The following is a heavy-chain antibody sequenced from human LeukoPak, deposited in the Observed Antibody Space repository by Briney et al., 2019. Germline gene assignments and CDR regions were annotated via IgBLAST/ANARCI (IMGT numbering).Heavy chain of an antibody. D-gene: IGHD6-13*01. J-gene: IGHJ6*03. CDR2: IYPGDSDT. CDR1: GYSFTTYW. Sequence: GESLKISCKCSGYSFTTYWLGWVRQMPGKGLEWMGIIYPGDSDTRYSPSFEGQVTISADKSISSAYLQWSSLKASDTAMYYCARLGRSWYEYSYYYMDVWGKGTTVTVSS. CDR3: ARLGRSWYEYSYYYMDV. V-gene: IGHV5-51*01.